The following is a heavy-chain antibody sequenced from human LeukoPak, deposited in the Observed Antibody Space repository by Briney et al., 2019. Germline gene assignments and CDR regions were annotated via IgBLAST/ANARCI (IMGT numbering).Heavy chain of an antibody. V-gene: IGHV3-7*03. CDR3: AKSETYYYDSNGAFDI. J-gene: IGHJ3*02. Sequence: GGSLRLSCAASGFTFSSYWMSWARQAPGKGLEWVANIKQDGSEKYYVDSVKGRFTISRDNAKNSLYLQMNSLRAEDTAVYYCAKSETYYYDSNGAFDIWGQGTMVTVSS. D-gene: IGHD3-22*01. CDR2: IKQDGSEK. CDR1: GFTFSSYW.